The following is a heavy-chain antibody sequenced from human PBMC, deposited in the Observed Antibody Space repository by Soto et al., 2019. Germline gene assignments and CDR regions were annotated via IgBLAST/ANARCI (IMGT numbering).Heavy chain of an antibody. Sequence: GASVKVSCKASGYTFTSYYMHWVRQAPGQGLEWMGIINPSGGSTSYAQKFQGRVTMTRDTSTSSVYMDLSSLRSEYTAVYYCARYRGVSGSSWSIYYYYGMDVWGQGTTVTVSS. CDR2: INPSGGST. J-gene: IGHJ6*02. D-gene: IGHD6-13*01. CDR1: GYTFTSYY. CDR3: ARYRGVSGSSWSIYYYYGMDV. V-gene: IGHV1-46*01.